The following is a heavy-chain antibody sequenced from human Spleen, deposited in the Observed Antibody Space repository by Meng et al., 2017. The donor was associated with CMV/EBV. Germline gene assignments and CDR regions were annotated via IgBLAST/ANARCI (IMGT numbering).Heavy chain of an antibody. J-gene: IGHJ4*02. Sequence: SGAASGVTLSNYAMRWVRQAPGKVLEWVSSISVGGGSTYYADSVKGRYTISRDNSKNTLYLQMNSLRVEDTALYYCASRDYAGPIDYWGQGTLVTVSS. CDR1: GVTLSNYA. CDR3: ASRDYAGPIDY. V-gene: IGHV3-23*01. CDR2: ISVGGGST. D-gene: IGHD4/OR15-4a*01.